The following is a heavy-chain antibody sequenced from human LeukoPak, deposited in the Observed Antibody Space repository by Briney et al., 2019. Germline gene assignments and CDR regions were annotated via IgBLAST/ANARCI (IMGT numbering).Heavy chain of an antibody. CDR2: IIPIFGTA. J-gene: IGHJ4*02. CDR3: ARDPHSSGAD. V-gene: IGHV1-69*13. D-gene: IGHD3-22*01. CDR1: GYTFSNYD. Sequence: ASVKVSCKSSGYTFSNYDVTWVRQAPGQGLEWMGGIIPIFGTANYAQKFQGRVTITADESTSTAYMELSSLRSEDTAVYYCARDPHSSGADWGQGTLVTVSS.